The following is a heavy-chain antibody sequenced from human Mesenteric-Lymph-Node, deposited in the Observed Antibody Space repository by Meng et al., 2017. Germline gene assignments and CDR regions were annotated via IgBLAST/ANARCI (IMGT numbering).Heavy chain of an antibody. CDR1: GGSISSYY. Sequence: ESLKISCTVSGGSISSYYWSWIRQPAGKGLEWIGRIYTSGSTNYNPSLKSRVTMSVDTSKNQFSLKLSSVTAADTAVYYCAREGPYYFDYWGQGTLVTVSS. CDR3: AREGPYYFDY. V-gene: IGHV4-4*07. CDR2: IYTSGST. J-gene: IGHJ4*02.